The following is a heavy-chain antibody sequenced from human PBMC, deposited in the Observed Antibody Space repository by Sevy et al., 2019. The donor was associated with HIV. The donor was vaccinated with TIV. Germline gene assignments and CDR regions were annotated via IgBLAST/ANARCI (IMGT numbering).Heavy chain of an antibody. CDR1: GFTFSSYA. V-gene: IGHV3-30-3*01. Sequence: GGSLRLSCAASGFTFSSYAMHWVRQAPGKGLEWVAVISYDGSNKYYADSVKGRFTISRDNSKTTLYLQMNSRRAEDTAVYYCAKDNSGYFDYWGQGTLVTVSS. CDR2: ISYDGSNK. J-gene: IGHJ4*02. CDR3: AKDNSGYFDY.